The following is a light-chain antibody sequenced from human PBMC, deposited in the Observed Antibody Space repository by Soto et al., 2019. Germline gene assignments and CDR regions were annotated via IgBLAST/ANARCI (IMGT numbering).Light chain of an antibody. CDR1: ESIDKW. J-gene: IGKJ5*01. Sequence: GGRVTITCRASESIDKWLAWYKQKPGKAPELLIYEASTLESGVPSRFSGSGSGTEFTLTISSLQPDDFATYYCKQYNILYTFGQGTRMEIK. CDR3: KQYNILYT. V-gene: IGKV1-5*01. CDR2: EAS.